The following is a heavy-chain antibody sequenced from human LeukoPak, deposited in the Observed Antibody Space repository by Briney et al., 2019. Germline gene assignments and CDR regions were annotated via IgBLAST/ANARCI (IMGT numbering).Heavy chain of an antibody. CDR1: GGSISSYY. V-gene: IGHV4-59*01. Sequence: SESLCLSCTVSGGSISSYYWSWIRQPPGRGLEWIWYIYYSGSTNYNPSLKSRVTISVDTSKNQFSLKLSSVTAADTAVYYCARDLSIAAAGDYYYYGMDVWGQGTTVTVSS. CDR2: IYYSGST. D-gene: IGHD6-13*01. J-gene: IGHJ6*02. CDR3: ARDLSIAAAGDYYYYGMDV.